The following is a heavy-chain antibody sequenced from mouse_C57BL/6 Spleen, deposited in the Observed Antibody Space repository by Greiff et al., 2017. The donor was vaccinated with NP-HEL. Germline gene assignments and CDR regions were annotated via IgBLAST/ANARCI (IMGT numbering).Heavy chain of an antibody. CDR3: ARGFYYGSSALGY. Sequence: EVNLVESEGGLVQPGSSMKLSCTASGFTFSDYYMAWVRQVPEKGLEWVANINYDGSSTYYLDSLKSRFIISRDNAKNILYLQMSSLKSEDTDTYYCARGFYYGSSALGYWGQGTTLTVSS. CDR1: GFTFSDYY. J-gene: IGHJ2*01. V-gene: IGHV5-16*01. D-gene: IGHD1-1*01. CDR2: INYDGSST.